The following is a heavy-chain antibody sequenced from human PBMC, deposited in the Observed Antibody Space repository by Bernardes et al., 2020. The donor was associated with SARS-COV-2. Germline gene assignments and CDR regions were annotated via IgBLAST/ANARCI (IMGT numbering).Heavy chain of an antibody. Sequence: ASVKVSCKASGYTFTGYYMHCVRQAPGQGLAWMGWINPNGGGTNDAQKVQGRVTMTRDTSISTAYMELSRLRSDDTAEYYCAIPPTGYEGSGRDVRGQGTTVTVS. CDR2: INPNGGGT. D-gene: IGHD2-2*01. V-gene: IGHV1-2*02. CDR3: AIPPTGYEGSGRDV. CDR1: GYTFTGYY. J-gene: IGHJ6*02.